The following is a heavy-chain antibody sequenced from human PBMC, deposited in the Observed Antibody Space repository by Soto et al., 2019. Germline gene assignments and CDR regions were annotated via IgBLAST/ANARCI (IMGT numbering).Heavy chain of an antibody. Sequence: CTVSGGSISSGDYYWSWIRQPPGKGLEWIGYIYYSGSTYYNPSLKSRVTISVDTSKNQFALKLSSVTAADTAVYYCATQYYDILTGYDTDYYGMDVWGQGTTVPVSS. V-gene: IGHV4-30-4*01. CDR2: IYYSGST. D-gene: IGHD3-9*01. CDR1: GGSISSGDYY. J-gene: IGHJ6*02. CDR3: ATQYYDILTGYDTDYYGMDV.